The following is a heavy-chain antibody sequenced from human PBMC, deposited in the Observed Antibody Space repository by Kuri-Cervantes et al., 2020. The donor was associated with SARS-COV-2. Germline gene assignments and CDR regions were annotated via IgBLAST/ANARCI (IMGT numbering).Heavy chain of an antibody. D-gene: IGHD3-16*01. CDR1: GFTVSGNY. Sequence: GGSLRLSCAASGFTVSGNYMSWVRQAPEKGLEWLSVIYTGDKTYYADSVKGRFTISRDNSKNTVYLQMNSLRAEDTAVYYCARDLGGVSGPFDHWGQGTLVTVSS. J-gene: IGHJ4*02. CDR2: IYTGDKT. V-gene: IGHV3-53*01. CDR3: ARDLGGVSGPFDH.